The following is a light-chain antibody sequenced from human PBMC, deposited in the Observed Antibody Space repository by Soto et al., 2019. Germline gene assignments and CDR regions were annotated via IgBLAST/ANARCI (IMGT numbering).Light chain of an antibody. CDR2: GAF. CDR1: QSVSSNY. CDR3: QQYGSSPRT. V-gene: IGKV3-20*01. J-gene: IGKJ1*01. Sequence: ETVLTQSPATVSLSPGDRATLPCRASQSVSSNYLAWYQQKPGQAPRLLIYGAFKRATGIPDRFSGSGSGTDFTLTISRMEPEDFAVYCCQQYGSSPRTFGQGTKVDI.